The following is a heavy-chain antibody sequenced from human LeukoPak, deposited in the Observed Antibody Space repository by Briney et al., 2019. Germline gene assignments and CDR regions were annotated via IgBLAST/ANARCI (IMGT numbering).Heavy chain of an antibody. V-gene: IGHV5-51*01. CDR1: GYSFTSHW. CDR2: IYPGDSDT. D-gene: IGHD3-10*01. J-gene: IGHJ4*02. Sequence: GESLKISCQGSGYSFTSHWIGWVRQMPGKGLEWMRIIYPGDSDTRYSPSFQGQVTISADKSISTAYLQWSSLKASDTAMYFCARRGTRVRGLYYFDYWGQGTLVTVSS. CDR3: ARRGTRVRGLYYFDY.